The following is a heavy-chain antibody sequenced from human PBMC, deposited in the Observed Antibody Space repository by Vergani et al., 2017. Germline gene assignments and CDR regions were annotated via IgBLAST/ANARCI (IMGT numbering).Heavy chain of an antibody. D-gene: IGHD1-7*01. J-gene: IGHJ6*03. Sequence: QVQLVQSGAEVKKPGSSVKVSCKASGGTFSSYAISWVRQAPGQGLEWMGGIIPIFGTANYAQKFQGRVTITADESTSTAYMELSSLRSEDTAVYYCARAARGNWNSGYYYYCDMDVWGKGTTVTVSS. V-gene: IGHV1-69*01. CDR1: GGTFSSYA. CDR2: IIPIFGTA. CDR3: ARAARGNWNSGYYYYCDMDV.